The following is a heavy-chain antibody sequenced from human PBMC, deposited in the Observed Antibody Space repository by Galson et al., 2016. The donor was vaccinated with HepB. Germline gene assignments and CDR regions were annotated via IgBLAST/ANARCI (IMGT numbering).Heavy chain of an antibody. D-gene: IGHD3-3*01. CDR2: ILYDGSNK. CDR3: AKTSFRLLEWFIFDY. CDR1: GFTFSSYG. J-gene: IGHJ4*02. V-gene: IGHV3-30*18. Sequence: SLRLSCAASGFTFSSYGMHWVRQAPGKGLEWVAVILYDGSNKYYSDSVKGRFTIYRDNSNNTLHLQMNSLRAEDTAVYYCAKTSFRLLEWFIFDYWGQGTLVTVSS.